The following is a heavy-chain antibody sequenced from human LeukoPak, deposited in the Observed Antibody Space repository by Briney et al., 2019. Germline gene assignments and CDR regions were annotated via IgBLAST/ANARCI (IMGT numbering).Heavy chain of an antibody. Sequence: GASVKLSCKASGYTFTSYGISWVRQAPGQGLEWMGWISAYNGNTNYAQKLQGRVTMTTDTSTSTACMELRSLRSDDTAVYYCARYLYSSGWYLGWFDPWGQGTLVTVSS. J-gene: IGHJ5*02. V-gene: IGHV1-18*01. CDR2: ISAYNGNT. CDR1: GYTFTSYG. D-gene: IGHD6-19*01. CDR3: ARYLYSSGWYLGWFDP.